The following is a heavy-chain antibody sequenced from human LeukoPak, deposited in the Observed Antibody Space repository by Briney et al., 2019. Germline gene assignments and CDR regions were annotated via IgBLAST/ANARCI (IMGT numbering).Heavy chain of an antibody. CDR1: GGSFSGYY. V-gene: IGHV4-34*01. D-gene: IGHD3-10*01. J-gene: IGHJ3*02. CDR3: ARGFRGFGAFDI. Sequence: SETLSLTCAAYGGSFSGYYWSWIRQPPGKGLEWIGEINHSGSTNYNPSLKSRVTISVDTSKNQFSLKLSSVTAADTAVYYCARGFRGFGAFDIWGQGTMVTVSS. CDR2: INHSGST.